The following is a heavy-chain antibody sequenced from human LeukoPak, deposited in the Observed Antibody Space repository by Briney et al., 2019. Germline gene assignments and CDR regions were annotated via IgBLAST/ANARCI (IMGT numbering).Heavy chain of an antibody. V-gene: IGHV3-66*01. CDR3: AREKAVRGVIIT. D-gene: IGHD3-10*01. Sequence: GGSLRLSCAASGFTVSSNYMSWVRQAPGKGLEWVSVIYSGGSTYYADSVKGRFTISRDNSKNTLYLQMNSLRAEDTAVYYCAREKAVRGVIITWGQGTLVTVSS. CDR1: GFTVSSNY. CDR2: IYSGGST. J-gene: IGHJ5*02.